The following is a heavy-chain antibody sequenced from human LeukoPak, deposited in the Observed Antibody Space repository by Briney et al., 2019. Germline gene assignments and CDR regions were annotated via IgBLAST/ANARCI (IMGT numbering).Heavy chain of an antibody. CDR1: GFTFSSYG. CDR2: IRYDGSNK. CDR3: ARDGGHSTDLDY. Sequence: GGSLRLSCAASGFTFSSYGMHWARQAPGKGLEWVAFIRYDGSNKYYAGSVKGRFTISRDNSKNTLYLQMNSLRTEDTAVYYCARDGGHSTDLDYWGQGILVTVSS. V-gene: IGHV3-30*02. D-gene: IGHD2-8*02. J-gene: IGHJ4*02.